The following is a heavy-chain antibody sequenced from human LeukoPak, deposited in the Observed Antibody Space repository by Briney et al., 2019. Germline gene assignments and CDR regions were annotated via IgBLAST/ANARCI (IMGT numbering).Heavy chain of an antibody. D-gene: IGHD5-18*01. CDR2: ITNTPINYAS. CDR3: ARDSSTALDC. CDR1: GFTFSSYS. V-gene: IGHV3-72*01. Sequence: PGGSLTLSWAASGFTFSSYSMNWVRQAPGKGLEWVARITNTPINYASQYAASVRGRFTISRDDSKTSLFLQMNSLKTEDTAIYYCARDSSTALDCWGQESLVSVCS. J-gene: IGHJ4*02.